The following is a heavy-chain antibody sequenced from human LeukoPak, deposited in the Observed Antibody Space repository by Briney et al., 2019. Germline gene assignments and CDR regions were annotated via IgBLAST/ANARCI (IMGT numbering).Heavy chain of an antibody. J-gene: IGHJ4*02. CDR1: GYAFTGYF. V-gene: IGHV1-46*01. Sequence: ASVKVSCKASGYAFTGYFLHWVRQAPGLGLEWMGIINTDNGDTSYAQKFKGRVTMTRDTSASTVYMELSSLTSEDTAVYYCAREKSGGYFDYWGLGTQVTVSS. CDR2: INTDNGDT. D-gene: IGHD3-10*01. CDR3: AREKSGGYFDY.